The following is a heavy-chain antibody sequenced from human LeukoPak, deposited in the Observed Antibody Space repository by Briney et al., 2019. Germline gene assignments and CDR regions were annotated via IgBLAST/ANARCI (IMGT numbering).Heavy chain of an antibody. D-gene: IGHD2-8*01. CDR2: ISGNGGVT. V-gene: IGHV3-23*01. CDR3: AKDPNGDYIGAFDA. J-gene: IGHJ3*01. CDR1: GLTLRSYG. Sequence: GGSLRLSCAGPGLTLRSYGMTWVRQAPGKGLEWVSSISGNGGVTTYADSVKGRFTMSRDNSRNTLYLQMASLRAEDTAVYYCAKDPNGDYIGAFDAWGQGTMVTVSS.